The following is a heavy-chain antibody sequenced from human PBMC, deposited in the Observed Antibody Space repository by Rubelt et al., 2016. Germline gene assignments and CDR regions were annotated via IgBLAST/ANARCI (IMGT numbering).Heavy chain of an antibody. CDR3: ASSLPNLFGIAARDYYYYYGMDV. Sequence: QVQLVQSGAEVKKPGSSVKVSCKASGGTFSSYAISWVRQAPGHGLEWMGRIIPILGIANYAQKFQGRVTITADKSTSTAYMERSSLRSEDTAVYYCASSLPNLFGIAARDYYYYYGMDVWGQGTTVTVSS. CDR2: IIPILGIA. V-gene: IGHV1-69*04. CDR1: GGTFSSYA. D-gene: IGHD6-6*01. J-gene: IGHJ6*02.